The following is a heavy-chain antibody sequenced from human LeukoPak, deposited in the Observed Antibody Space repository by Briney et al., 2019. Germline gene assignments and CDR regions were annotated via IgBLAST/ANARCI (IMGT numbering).Heavy chain of an antibody. Sequence: GGSLRLSCAASGFTFSSYSMNWVRQAPGKGLEWVSYISSSSSTIYYADSVKGRFTISRDNAKNSLYLQMNSLRAEDTAVYYCARAISKYTGAHHTDYWGQGTLVTVSS. V-gene: IGHV3-48*01. CDR2: ISSSSSTI. D-gene: IGHD1-14*01. CDR1: GFTFSSYS. J-gene: IGHJ4*02. CDR3: ARAISKYTGAHHTDY.